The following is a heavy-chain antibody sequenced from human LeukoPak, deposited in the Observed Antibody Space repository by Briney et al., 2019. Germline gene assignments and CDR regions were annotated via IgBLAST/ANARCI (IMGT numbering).Heavy chain of an antibody. CDR1: GFTFSDYY. D-gene: IGHD4-11*01. J-gene: IGHJ6*03. V-gene: IGHV3-11*04. CDR3: ARVSNYGNWDYYYYMDV. Sequence: GGSLRLSCAASGFTFSDYYMSWIRQASGKGLEWVSYISTSGSTIYYADSVKGRFTISRDNAKNSLYLQMNSLRAEDTAVYYCARVSNYGNWDYYYYMDVWGKGTTVTVSS. CDR2: ISTSGSTI.